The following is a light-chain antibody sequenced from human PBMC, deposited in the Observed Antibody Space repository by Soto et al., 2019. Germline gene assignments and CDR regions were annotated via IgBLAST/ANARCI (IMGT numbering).Light chain of an antibody. V-gene: IGKV3-20*01. Sequence: LSPGARATIYCRASQTVRNDYLTWYQQKPGQAPRLLIYDASSRATGIPDRFSGSGSGTDFTLTISILNPEDFAVYSCQQFASYPRTIGGGTKVDIK. CDR2: DAS. J-gene: IGKJ4*02. CDR3: QQFASYPRT. CDR1: QTVRNDY.